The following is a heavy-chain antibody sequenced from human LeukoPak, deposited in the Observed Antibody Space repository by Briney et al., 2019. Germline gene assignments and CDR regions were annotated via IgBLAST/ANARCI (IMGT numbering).Heavy chain of an antibody. Sequence: ASVKVSCKASGYTFTSYGISWVRQAPGQGLEWMGWISAYNGNTNYAQKLQGRVTMTTDTSTSTAYMELRSLRSDDTAVYYCATVGSLGYGGNSGWFDPWGQGTLVTVSS. D-gene: IGHD4-23*01. CDR3: ATVGSLGYGGNSGWFDP. CDR2: ISAYNGNT. J-gene: IGHJ5*02. V-gene: IGHV1-18*01. CDR1: GYTFTSYG.